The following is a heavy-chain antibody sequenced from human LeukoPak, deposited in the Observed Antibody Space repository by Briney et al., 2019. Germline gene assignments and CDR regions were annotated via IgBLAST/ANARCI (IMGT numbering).Heavy chain of an antibody. Sequence: ASVKVSCKASGYTFTSYAMHWVRQAPGQRLEWMGWINAGNGNTKYSQKFQGRVTITRDTSASTAYMELSSLRSEDTAVYYCARHLGSVVVITTGKFDYWGQGTLVTVSS. V-gene: IGHV1-3*01. CDR3: ARHLGSVVVITTGKFDY. J-gene: IGHJ4*02. D-gene: IGHD3-22*01. CDR1: GYTFTSYA. CDR2: INAGNGNT.